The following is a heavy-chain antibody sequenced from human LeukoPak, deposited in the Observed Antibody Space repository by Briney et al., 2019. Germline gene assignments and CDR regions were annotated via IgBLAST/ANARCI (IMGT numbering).Heavy chain of an antibody. Sequence: SETLSLTCAVYGGSFSGYYWSWIRQPPGKELEWIGEINHSGSTNYNPSLKSRVTISVDTSKNQFSLKLSSVTAAGTAVYYCARGPGYSYGVDPFDYWGQGTLVTVSS. CDR1: GGSFSGYY. CDR2: INHSGST. J-gene: IGHJ4*02. D-gene: IGHD5-18*01. V-gene: IGHV4-34*01. CDR3: ARGPGYSYGVDPFDY.